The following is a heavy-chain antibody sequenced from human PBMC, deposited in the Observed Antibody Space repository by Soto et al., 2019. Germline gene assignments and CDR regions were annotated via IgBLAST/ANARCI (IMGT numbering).Heavy chain of an antibody. CDR3: TWSYSGSYYAYYYYGMDV. J-gene: IGHJ6*02. Sequence: GSLRLSCAASGFTFSNAWMSWVRQAPGKGLEWVGRIKSKTDGGTTDYAAPVKGRFTISRDDSKNTLYLQMNGLKTEDTAVYYCTWSYSGSYYAYYYYGMDVWGQGTTVTVSS. D-gene: IGHD1-26*01. V-gene: IGHV3-15*01. CDR1: GFTFSNAW. CDR2: IKSKTDGGTT.